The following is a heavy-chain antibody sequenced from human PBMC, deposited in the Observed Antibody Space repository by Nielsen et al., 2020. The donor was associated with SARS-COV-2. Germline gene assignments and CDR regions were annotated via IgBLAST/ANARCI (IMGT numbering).Heavy chain of an antibody. J-gene: IGHJ6*02. D-gene: IGHD2-15*01. CDR2: ISSSSSTM. Sequence: GESLKISCAASGFTFSSYSMNWVRQAPGKGLEWVSYISSSSSTMYYADSVKGRFTISRDNAKNSLYLQMNSLRDEDTAVYYCARDGKAATYPMYYYYYGMDVWGQGTTVTVSS. CDR1: GFTFSSYS. V-gene: IGHV3-48*02. CDR3: ARDGKAATYPMYYYYYGMDV.